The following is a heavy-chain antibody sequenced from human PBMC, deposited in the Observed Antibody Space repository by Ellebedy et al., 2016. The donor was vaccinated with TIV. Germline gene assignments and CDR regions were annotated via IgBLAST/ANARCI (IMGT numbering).Heavy chain of an antibody. CDR1: GFTFSDHY. Sequence: GGSLRLXCAASGFTFSDHYMDWVRQAPGKGLEWVGRTRNKANSYTTEYAASVKGRFTISRDDSKNSLYLQMNSLKTEDTAVYYCAQDNYYWGQGTLVTVSS. CDR3: AQDNYY. V-gene: IGHV3-72*01. J-gene: IGHJ4*02. CDR2: TRNKANSYTT.